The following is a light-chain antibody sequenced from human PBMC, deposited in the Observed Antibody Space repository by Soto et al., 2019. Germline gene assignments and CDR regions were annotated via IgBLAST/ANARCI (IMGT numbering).Light chain of an antibody. CDR3: QQYSPYSART. V-gene: IGKV1-5*03. CDR1: QNIGSW. CDR2: KAS. J-gene: IGKJ1*01. Sequence: DIQMTQSPSTLSASVGDRVTVTCRASQNIGSWVAWYQQKPGKAPNLLIYKASTLENGVPPRFSGTGSGTEFTLTISSLQPDDFATYYCQQYSPYSARTFGQGTKVEVK.